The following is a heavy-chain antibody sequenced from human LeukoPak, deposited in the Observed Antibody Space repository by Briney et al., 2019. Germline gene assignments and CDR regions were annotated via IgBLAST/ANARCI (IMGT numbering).Heavy chain of an antibody. CDR3: AKGDSSGPFDY. J-gene: IGHJ4*02. D-gene: IGHD3-22*01. CDR2: INQDGSEE. V-gene: IGHV3-7*05. Sequence: GGSLRLSCAVSGFTFSIYWMTWVRQAPGKGLEWVAHINQDGSEEYYVDSVKGRFTISRDNAKNSVYLQMKSLRAEDTAVYYCAKGDSSGPFDYWGQGTLVTVSS. CDR1: GFTFSIYW.